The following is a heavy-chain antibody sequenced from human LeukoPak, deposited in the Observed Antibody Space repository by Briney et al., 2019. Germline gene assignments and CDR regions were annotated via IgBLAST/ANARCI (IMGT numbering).Heavy chain of an antibody. D-gene: IGHD2-15*01. V-gene: IGHV3-33*01. CDR3: ARDPPYCSGGSCTPRNWFDP. Sequence: GGSLRLSCAASGFTFSSYGMHWVRQAPGKGLEWVAVIWYDGSNKYYADSVKGRFTISRDNSKNTLYLQMNSLRAEDTAVYYCARDPPYCSGGSCTPRNWFDPWGQGTLVTVSS. CDR1: GFTFSSYG. J-gene: IGHJ5*02. CDR2: IWYDGSNK.